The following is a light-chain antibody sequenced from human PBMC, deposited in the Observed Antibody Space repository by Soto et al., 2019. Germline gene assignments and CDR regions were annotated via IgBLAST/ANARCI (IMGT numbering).Light chain of an antibody. J-gene: IGKJ1*01. CDR3: QQGYSTPRT. CDR1: QSISSY. Sequence: DIQMTQSPSSLSASVGDRVTITCRASQSISSYLHWYQQKPGKAPKPLIYAASNLQTGVPSRFSASGSGTDFTLTLNSLQPEDFATYYCQQGYSTPRTFGQGTKVEIK. CDR2: AAS. V-gene: IGKV1-39*01.